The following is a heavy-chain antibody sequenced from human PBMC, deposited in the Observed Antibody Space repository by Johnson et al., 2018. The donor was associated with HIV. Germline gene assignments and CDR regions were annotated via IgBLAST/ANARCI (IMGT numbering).Heavy chain of an antibody. D-gene: IGHD2-15*01. CDR2: INSDGSST. V-gene: IGHV3-74*01. J-gene: IGHJ3*02. CDR3: AREGYCSGCSCYDAFDI. CDR1: GFTFSSYW. Sequence: VQLVESGGGLVQPGGSLRLSCAASGFTFSSYWMHWVRQAPGKGLVWVSRINSDGSSTSYADSVKGRFTISRDNAKNTLYLQMNSLRAEDTAVYYCAREGYCSGCSCYDAFDIWCQGKIVTVSS.